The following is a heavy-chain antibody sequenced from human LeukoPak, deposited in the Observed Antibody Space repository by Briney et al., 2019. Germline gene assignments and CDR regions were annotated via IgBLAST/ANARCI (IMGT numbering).Heavy chain of an antibody. J-gene: IGHJ4*02. D-gene: IGHD3-22*01. CDR3: ARSLDPYYYDSSGYCFDY. CDR1: RYSVTSDG. Sequence: APVTVSCMAARYSVTSDGSRELREAPGQELKWMGWISAYNGNTNYAQRLQGRVTMTTDTSTSTAYMELRSLRSDDTAVYYCARSLDPYYYDSSGYCFDYWGQGTLVTVSS. CDR2: ISAYNGNT. V-gene: IGHV1-18*01.